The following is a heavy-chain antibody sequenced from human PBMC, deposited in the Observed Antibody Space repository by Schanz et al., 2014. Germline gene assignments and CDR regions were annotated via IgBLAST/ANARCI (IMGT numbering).Heavy chain of an antibody. CDR2: IYSGVST. CDR1: GFNFNTYA. D-gene: IGHD3-10*01. J-gene: IGHJ6*02. CDR3: ARAQGVIRLYYGVDV. Sequence: VESGGGLAQPGGSLRLACAASGFNFNTYAMSWVRQAPGKGLEWVSIIYSGVSTYYADSVKGRFTISRDNSKNTVYLQMNSLRSDDAAVDYCARAQGVIRLYYGVDVWGQGTTVAVSS. V-gene: IGHV3-66*01.